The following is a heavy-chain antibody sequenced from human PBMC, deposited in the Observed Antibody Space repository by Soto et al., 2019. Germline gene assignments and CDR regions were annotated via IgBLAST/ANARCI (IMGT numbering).Heavy chain of an antibody. CDR1: GFSLRTYG. J-gene: IGHJ5*02. CDR3: ARDVLTAVAGSVNWFDP. Sequence: QVQLVESGGGVVQSGRSLTLSCAASGFSLRTYGMHWLRRAPGKGLEWVAFIWYDGTKKFYANSVKGRSTISQDNSNNILYLQMSGLRAEDTAVYYCARDVLTAVAGSVNWFDPWGQGTLVTVSS. D-gene: IGHD6-19*01. CDR2: IWYDGTKK. V-gene: IGHV3-33*01.